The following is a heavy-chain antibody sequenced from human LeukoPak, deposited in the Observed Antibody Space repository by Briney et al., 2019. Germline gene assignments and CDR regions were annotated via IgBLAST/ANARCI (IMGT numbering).Heavy chain of an antibody. CDR1: GFTFSSYS. CDR3: ARDNWNYGEYYFDY. V-gene: IGHV3-21*01. J-gene: IGHJ4*02. CDR2: ISSSSSYI. D-gene: IGHD1-7*01. Sequence: PGGSPRLSCAASGFTFSSYSMNWVRQAPGKGLEWVSSISSSSSYIYYADSVKGRFTISRDNAKNSLYLQMNSLRAEDTAVYYCARDNWNYGEYYFDYWGQGTLVTVSS.